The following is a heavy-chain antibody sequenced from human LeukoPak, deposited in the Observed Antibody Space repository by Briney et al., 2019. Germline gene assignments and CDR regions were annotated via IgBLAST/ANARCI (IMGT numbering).Heavy chain of an antibody. J-gene: IGHJ5*02. Sequence: SETLSLTCAVSGGSISSSNWWSWVRQPPGKGLEWIGEIYQSGRTNYNPSLKSRVTISVDTSKNQFSLKLSSVTAADTAVYYCARDLDSNYATGWFDPWGQGTLVTVSS. CDR2: IYQSGRT. CDR3: ARDLDSNYATGWFDP. D-gene: IGHD4-11*01. CDR1: GGSISSSNW. V-gene: IGHV4-4*02.